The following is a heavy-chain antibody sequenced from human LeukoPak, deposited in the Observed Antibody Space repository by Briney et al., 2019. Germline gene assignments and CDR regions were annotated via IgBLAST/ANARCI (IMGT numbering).Heavy chain of an antibody. CDR2: IYTSGST. J-gene: IGHJ4*02. CDR3: AVGYYDSSGRTIGDY. D-gene: IGHD3-22*01. V-gene: IGHV4-61*02. CDR1: GGSISSGSYY. Sequence: SQTLSLTCTVSGGSISSGSYYWSWIRQPAGKGLEWIGRIYTSGSTNYNPSLKSRVTISVDTSKNQFSLKLSSVTAADTAVYYCAVGYYDSSGRTIGDYWGQGTLVTVPS.